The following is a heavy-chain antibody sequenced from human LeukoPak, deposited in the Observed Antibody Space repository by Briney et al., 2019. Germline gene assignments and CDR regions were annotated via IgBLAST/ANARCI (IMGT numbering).Heavy chain of an antibody. CDR2: IRYDGSNK. D-gene: IGHD3-10*01. CDR3: AKDRNRLWFGELVAFDI. J-gene: IGHJ3*02. Sequence: GGSLRLSCAASGFTFSSYGMHWVRQAPGKGLEWVAFIRYDGSNKYYADSVKGRFTISRDNSKNTLYLQMNSLRAEDTAVYYCAKDRNRLWFGELVAFDIWGQGTMVTVFS. V-gene: IGHV3-30*02. CDR1: GFTFSSYG.